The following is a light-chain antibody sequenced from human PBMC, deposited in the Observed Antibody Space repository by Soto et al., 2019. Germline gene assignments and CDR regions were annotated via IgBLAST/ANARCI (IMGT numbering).Light chain of an antibody. CDR1: QGVSSY. J-gene: IGKJ2*01. Sequence: EIVLTQSPATLSLSPGERATLSCRASQGVSSYLAWYQQKPGQAPRLLIYDASNRATGIPARFSGSGPGTDFTLTISSLEPEDFAVYYCQQYGSSPYTFGLGTKLEIK. CDR3: QQYGSSPYT. CDR2: DAS. V-gene: IGKV3D-11*01.